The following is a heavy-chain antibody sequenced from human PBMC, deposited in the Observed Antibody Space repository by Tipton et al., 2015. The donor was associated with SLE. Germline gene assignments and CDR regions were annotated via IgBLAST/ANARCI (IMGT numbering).Heavy chain of an antibody. Sequence: TLSLTCTVSGDTIDGNTYFWDWIRQPPGKRLMLIGSISYSGATSYNPSLKSRVTISVDTSKNHFSLSLISVTAADTAVYYCARLTPWGYDYWGPGMLVTVSS. J-gene: IGHJ4*02. CDR3: ARLTPWGYDY. CDR2: ISYSGAT. V-gene: IGHV4-39*07. CDR1: GDTIDGNTYF. D-gene: IGHD7-27*01.